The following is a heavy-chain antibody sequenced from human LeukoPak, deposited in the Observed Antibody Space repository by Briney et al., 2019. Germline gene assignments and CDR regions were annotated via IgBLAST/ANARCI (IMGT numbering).Heavy chain of an antibody. CDR2: IYYSGST. CDR3: ARATWLVPDY. V-gene: IGHV4-59*01. CDR1: GGSISSYY. D-gene: IGHD6-19*01. Sequence: SETLSLTCTVSGGSISSYYWSWIRQPPGKGLEWIGYIYYSGSTNYNPSLKSRVTISVDTSKNQFSLKLSSVTAADTAVYYCARATWLVPDYWGQGTLVTVSS. J-gene: IGHJ4*02.